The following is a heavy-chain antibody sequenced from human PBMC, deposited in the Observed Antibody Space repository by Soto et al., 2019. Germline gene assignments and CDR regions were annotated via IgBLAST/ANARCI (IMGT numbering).Heavy chain of an antibody. CDR1: GFPFTSYG. Sequence: QVQLVESGGGVVQPGRSLRLSCVASGFPFTSYGMHWVREAPGKGLELVAVISYDGSNKYYADSVKDRFTISRDNSKNTLYLQMNSLSPEDTALYYCVGGQYYFDYRGQGTLVTVSS. J-gene: IGHJ4*02. D-gene: IGHD3-10*01. V-gene: IGHV3-30*03. CDR2: ISYDGSNK. CDR3: VGGQYYFDY.